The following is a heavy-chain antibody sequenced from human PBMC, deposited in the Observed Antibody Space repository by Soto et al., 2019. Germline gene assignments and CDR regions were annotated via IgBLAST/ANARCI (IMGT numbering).Heavy chain of an antibody. Sequence: QVQLVQSGAEVKKPGSSVKVSCKASGGTFSSYSINWVRQAPGQGLEWMGEIIPISGTANYAQKFQGRVTITADESTSTAYMELSSLRSEDTAVYYCARAGGRHSGGIDYWGQGTLVTVSS. CDR1: GGTFSSYS. J-gene: IGHJ4*02. CDR2: IIPISGTA. CDR3: ARAGGRHSGGIDY. V-gene: IGHV1-69*01. D-gene: IGHD1-26*01.